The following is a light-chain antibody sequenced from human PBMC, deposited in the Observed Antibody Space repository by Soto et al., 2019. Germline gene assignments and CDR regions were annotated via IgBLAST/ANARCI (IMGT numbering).Light chain of an antibody. V-gene: IGKV1-39*01. CDR1: QRINIY. J-gene: IGKJ1*01. Sequence: DIQMTQSPSSLSASVGDRITITCRASQRINIYLNWYQQKPGKAPKLLIFAATSLQSGVPSNFSGSGSGTEFTLTISSLQPEDSATYYCHQTYANPWTFGQGTRVEI. CDR3: HQTYANPWT. CDR2: AAT.